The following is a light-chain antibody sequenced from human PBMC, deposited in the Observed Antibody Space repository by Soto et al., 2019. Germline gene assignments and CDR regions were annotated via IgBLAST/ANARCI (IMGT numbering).Light chain of an antibody. J-gene: IGKJ4*01. CDR1: QDISNY. Sequence: DIQMTQSPSSLSASVGDRVTITCQASQDISNYLNWYQQKPGKAPKRLIYDASNLETGVPSRFSGSVSGTDFTCTISSLQPEDIATYYCQQYDNLPLTFGGGTKVDIK. CDR2: DAS. CDR3: QQYDNLPLT. V-gene: IGKV1-33*01.